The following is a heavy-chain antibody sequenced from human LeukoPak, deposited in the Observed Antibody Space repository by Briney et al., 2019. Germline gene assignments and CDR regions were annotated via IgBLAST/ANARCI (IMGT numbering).Heavy chain of an antibody. J-gene: IGHJ4*02. CDR3: TTYGSGRKFDY. V-gene: IGHV3-15*04. Sequence: PGGSLRLSCAVSGFSFSDAWMSWVRQTQGKGLEWVGRIESKTDGGTTDYAALVKGRFTISRDDSTNTLYLQMNSLKSEDTAVYYCTTYGSGRKFDYWGQGVLVTVSS. CDR1: GFSFSDAW. CDR2: IESKTDGGTT. D-gene: IGHD3-10*01.